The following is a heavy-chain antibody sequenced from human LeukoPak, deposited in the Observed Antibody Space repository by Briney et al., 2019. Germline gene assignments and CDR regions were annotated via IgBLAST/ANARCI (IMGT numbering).Heavy chain of an antibody. D-gene: IGHD5-18*01. CDR1: GFTFRSYS. V-gene: IGHV3-48*02. CDR3: ATVAMEDWYFDP. CDR2: ISSSGSTI. J-gene: IGHJ2*01. Sequence: SGGSLRLSCVASGFTFRSYSMNWVRQAPGKGLEWVSYISSSGSTIYYADAVKGRFTISRDNAKNSLYLQMSSLRDEDTAVYYCATVAMEDWYFDPWGRGTLVTVSS.